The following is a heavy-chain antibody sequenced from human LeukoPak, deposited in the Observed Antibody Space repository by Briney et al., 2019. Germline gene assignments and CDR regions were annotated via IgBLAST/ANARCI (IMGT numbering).Heavy chain of an antibody. CDR3: ARRRFGGSRLSWFDP. J-gene: IGHJ5*02. V-gene: IGHV3-48*01. CDR2: ISGSSSTI. D-gene: IGHD3-10*01. CDR1: GFTFSSYS. Sequence: GGSLRLSCAASGFTFSSYSMNWVRQAPGKGLEWVSYISGSSSTIYYADSVKGRFTISRDNAKNSLYLQMNSLRAEDTAVYYCARRRFGGSRLSWFDPWGQGTLVTVSS.